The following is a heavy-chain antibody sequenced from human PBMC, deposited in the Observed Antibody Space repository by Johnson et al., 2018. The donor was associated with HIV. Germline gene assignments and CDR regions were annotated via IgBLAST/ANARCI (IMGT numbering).Heavy chain of an antibody. CDR2: ITWNSGSI. V-gene: IGHV3-74*01. CDR1: GFTFSSYW. Sequence: VQLVESGGGLVQPGGSLRLSCAASGFTFSSYWMHWVRQAPGKGPEWVSGITWNSGSIGYADSVKGRFTISRDNANNTLYLHMNSLRPDDTGVYYCAKDKFMFLDNPVDAFDVWGQGTMVTFSS. CDR3: AKDKFMFLDNPVDAFDV. J-gene: IGHJ3*01. D-gene: IGHD3/OR15-3a*01.